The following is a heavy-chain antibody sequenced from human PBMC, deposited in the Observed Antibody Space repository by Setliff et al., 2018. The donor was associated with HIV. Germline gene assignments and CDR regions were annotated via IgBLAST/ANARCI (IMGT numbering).Heavy chain of an antibody. CDR3: VRGVQSPPHYSYYYMDV. V-gene: IGHV1-69*02. CDR2: IIPILGVA. CDR1: RSTFNSHT. J-gene: IGHJ6*03. Sequence: SVKVSCKASRSTFNSHTINWVRQAPGQGLDWMGRIIPILGVANYAQRLQGKVTITADKSTSTAYMELTSLRFDDTAMYYCVRGVQSPPHYSYYYMDVWGEGTMVTGS. D-gene: IGHD3-3*01.